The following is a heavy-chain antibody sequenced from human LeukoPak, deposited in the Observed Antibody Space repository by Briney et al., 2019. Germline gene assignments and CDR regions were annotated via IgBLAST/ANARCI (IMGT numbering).Heavy chain of an antibody. V-gene: IGHV5-51*01. CDR2: IYPGDSDT. CDR1: GYSFTSYW. D-gene: IGHD3-22*01. CDR3: ATATYDSSGYYLRHFDY. Sequence: GESLKISCKGSGYSFTSYWIGWVRQMPGKGLEWMGIIYPGDSDTRYSPSFQGQATISADKSISTAYLQWSSLKASDTAMYYCATATYDSSGYYLRHFDYWGQGTLVTVSS. J-gene: IGHJ4*02.